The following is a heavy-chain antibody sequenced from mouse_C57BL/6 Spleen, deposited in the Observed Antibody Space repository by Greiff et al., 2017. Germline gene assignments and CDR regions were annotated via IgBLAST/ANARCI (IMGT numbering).Heavy chain of an antibody. CDR1: GYTFTEYT. CDR2: FYPGSGSI. CDR3: ARHEERYDYDGGRFAY. D-gene: IGHD2-4*01. V-gene: IGHV1-62-2*01. J-gene: IGHJ3*01. Sequence: VQVVESGAELVKPGASVKLSCKASGYTFTEYTIHWVKQRSGQGLEWIGWFYPGSGSIKYNEKFKDKATLTADKSSSTVYMELSRLTSEDSAVYFCARHEERYDYDGGRFAYWGQGTLVTVSA.